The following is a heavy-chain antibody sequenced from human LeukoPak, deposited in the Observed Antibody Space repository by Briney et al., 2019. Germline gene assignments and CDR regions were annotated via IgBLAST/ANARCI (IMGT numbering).Heavy chain of an antibody. CDR3: ASSKSSSWYPFYLDY. J-gene: IGHJ4*02. D-gene: IGHD6-13*01. Sequence: GESLKISCKGSGYSFTSYWIGWVRQMSGKGLEWMGIIYPGDSDTRYSPSFQGQVTISADKSFSTAYLQWSSLKASDTAIYYCASSKSSSWYPFYLDYWGQGTLVTVSS. CDR2: IYPGDSDT. CDR1: GYSFTSYW. V-gene: IGHV5-51*01.